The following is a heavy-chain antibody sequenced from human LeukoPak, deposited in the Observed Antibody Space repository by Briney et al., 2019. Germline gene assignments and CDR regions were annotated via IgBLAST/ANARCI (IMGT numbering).Heavy chain of an antibody. D-gene: IGHD3-22*01. J-gene: IGHJ4*02. CDR2: ISGSGGST. CDR3: AKHGTSGYYYFDY. Sequence: GGSLRLSCAASAFTFSSYAMSWARQAPGKGLEWVSTISGSGGSTYYADSVKGRFTISRDNSKNTLYLQLNSLRAEDTAVYYCAKHGTSGYYYFDYWGQGTLVTVSS. V-gene: IGHV3-23*01. CDR1: AFTFSSYA.